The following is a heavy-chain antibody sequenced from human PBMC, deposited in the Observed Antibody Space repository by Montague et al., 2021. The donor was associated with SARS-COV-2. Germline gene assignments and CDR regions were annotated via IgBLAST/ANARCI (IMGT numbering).Heavy chain of an antibody. Sequence: SETLSLTCTVSGGSISSFYWSWFRQPPGKGLEWIGYISDSGSTNYNPSLTSRVTMSVDTSRNQFSLKANSVTAADTAVYYCARDGSLRFEILIGPRHYYYGMDVWGQGTTVTVSS. CDR2: ISDSGST. D-gene: IGHD3-9*01. CDR1: GGSISSFY. CDR3: ARDGSLRFEILIGPRHYYYGMDV. J-gene: IGHJ6*02. V-gene: IGHV4-59*12.